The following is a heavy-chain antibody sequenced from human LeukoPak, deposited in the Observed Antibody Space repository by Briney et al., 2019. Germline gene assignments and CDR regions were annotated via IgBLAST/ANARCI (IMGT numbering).Heavy chain of an antibody. CDR2: ISGSGGST. J-gene: IGHJ6*04. V-gene: IGHV3-23*01. Sequence: TGGSLRLSCAASGFTFSSYAMSWVRQAPGKGLEWVSAISGSGGSTYYADSVKGRLTISRDNSKNTLYLQMNSLRDEDTAGYYCAKVSVAGPSYYYGMDVWGGGTTLSVPS. D-gene: IGHD6-19*01. CDR3: AKVSVAGPSYYYGMDV. CDR1: GFTFSSYA.